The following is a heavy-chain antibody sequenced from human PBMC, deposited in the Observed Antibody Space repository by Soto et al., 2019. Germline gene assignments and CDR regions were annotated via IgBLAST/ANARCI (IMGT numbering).Heavy chain of an antibody. D-gene: IGHD3-16*01. V-gene: IGHV3-33*01. CDR1: GFTFSIYG. Sequence: PAESLRLSCAASGFTFSIYGMHRVRQAPGKRLEWLAVIWYDGSNKYYADSVNGRLTISRDNSKNTLYLQMNSLRAEDTAVYYCARERGGNFDYWGQGT. CDR3: ARERGGNFDY. J-gene: IGHJ4*02. CDR2: IWYDGSNK.